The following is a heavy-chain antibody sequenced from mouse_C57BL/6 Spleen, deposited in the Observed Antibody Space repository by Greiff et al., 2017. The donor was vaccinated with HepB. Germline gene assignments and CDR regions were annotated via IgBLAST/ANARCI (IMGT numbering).Heavy chain of an antibody. CDR1: GFSLTSYG. CDR3: AKAAYYSNDEEVDYAMDY. D-gene: IGHD2-5*01. Sequence: QVQLQQSGPGLVQPSQSLSITCTVSGFSLTSYGVHWVRQSPGKGLEWLGVIWRGGSTDYTAAFMSRLSITKDNSKSQVFFTMNSLQADDTAIYYCAKAAYYSNDEEVDYAMDYWVKEPQSPSPQ. J-gene: IGHJ4*01. V-gene: IGHV2-5*01. CDR2: IWRGGST.